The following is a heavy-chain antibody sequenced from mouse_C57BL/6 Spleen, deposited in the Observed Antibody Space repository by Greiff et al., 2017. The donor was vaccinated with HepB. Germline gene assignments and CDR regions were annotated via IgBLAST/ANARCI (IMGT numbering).Heavy chain of an antibody. D-gene: IGHD2-4*01. CDR3: TGSHDYDGYAMDY. V-gene: IGHV6-3*01. Sequence: EVMLVESGGGLVQPGGSMKLSCVASGFTFSNYWMNWVRQSPEKGLEWVAQIRLKSDNYATHYAESVKGRFTISRDDSKSSVYLQMNNLRAEDTGIYYCTGSHDYDGYAMDYWGQGTSVTVSS. CDR2: IRLKSDNYAT. CDR1: GFTFSNYW. J-gene: IGHJ4*01.